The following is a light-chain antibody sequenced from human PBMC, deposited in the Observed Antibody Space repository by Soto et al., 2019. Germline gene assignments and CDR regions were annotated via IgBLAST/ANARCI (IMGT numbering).Light chain of an antibody. CDR2: AAP. J-gene: IGKJ1*01. CDR3: QQAYGAPPT. CDR1: QSITTY. Sequence: DIQMTQSPSSLSASVGDRVTITCRASQSITTYLNWYQQTSGEAPKLLIYAAPRLQTGVPSRFSGSGSGTDFTLTISSLQPEDFATYYCQQAYGAPPTFGQGTKVEIK. V-gene: IGKV1-39*01.